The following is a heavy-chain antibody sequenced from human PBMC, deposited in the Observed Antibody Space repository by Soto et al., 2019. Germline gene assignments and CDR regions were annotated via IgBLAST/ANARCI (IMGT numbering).Heavy chain of an antibody. Sequence: PGGSLRLSSASSGFTVSSKFMSWVRQAPGKGLEWVTIIYSGGTTYYADSVKGRFTISRDNSKNTLYLQMKSLRAEDKAVYYCARERYCDCANCYLDAFDIWGQGTMVTVSS. CDR2: IYSGGTT. CDR3: ARERYCDCANCYLDAFDI. D-gene: IGHD2-15*01. J-gene: IGHJ3*02. V-gene: IGHV3-66*01. CDR1: GFTVSSKF.